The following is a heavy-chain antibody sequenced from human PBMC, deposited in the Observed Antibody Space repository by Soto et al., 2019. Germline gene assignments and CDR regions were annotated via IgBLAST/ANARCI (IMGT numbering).Heavy chain of an antibody. V-gene: IGHV3-7*01. CDR2: IKQDGSEK. J-gene: IGHJ6*03. Sequence: GGSLRLSCAASGFTFSSYWMTWVRQAPGKGLEWVANIKQDGSEKDYVDSVKGRFTISRDNAKNSLYLQMDSLRAEDTAVYYCARDRSEWSTPYYMDVCGKGTTVPVSS. D-gene: IGHD3-3*01. CDR3: ARDRSEWSTPYYMDV. CDR1: GFTFSSYW.